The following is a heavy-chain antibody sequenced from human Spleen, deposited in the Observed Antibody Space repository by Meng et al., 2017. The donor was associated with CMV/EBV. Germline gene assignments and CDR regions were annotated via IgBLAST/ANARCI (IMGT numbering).Heavy chain of an antibody. D-gene: IGHD3-3*01. V-gene: IGHV3-23*03. Sequence: GESLKISCAASGFTFSSYAMTWVRQTPGKGLEWVSVIYSDPSRTYYADSVKGRFTISRDNSKNTLYLQMNSLRAEDTAVYYCAKSWDDFWRGLFQHWGQGTLVTVSS. J-gene: IGHJ1*01. CDR1: GFTFSSYA. CDR2: IYSDPSRT. CDR3: AKSWDDFWRGLFQH.